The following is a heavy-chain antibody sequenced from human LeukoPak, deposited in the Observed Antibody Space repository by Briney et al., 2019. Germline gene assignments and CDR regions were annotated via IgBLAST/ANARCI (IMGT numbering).Heavy chain of an antibody. CDR1: GFTVITND. CDR3: ARGVEPLAANTLAY. Sequence: GGSLRLSCAASGFTVITNDMTWVRQAPGKGLEWVSVLCDGNTKYADSVQGRYTISRDNSKNTLYLEMNSLSPDDTAVYYCARGVEPLAANTLAYWGQGALVTVSS. D-gene: IGHD1-14*01. J-gene: IGHJ4*02. CDR2: LCDGNT. V-gene: IGHV3-53*01.